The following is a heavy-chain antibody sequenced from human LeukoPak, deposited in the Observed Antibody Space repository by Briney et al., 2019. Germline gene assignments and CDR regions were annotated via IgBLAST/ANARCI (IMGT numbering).Heavy chain of an antibody. Sequence: GGSLRLSCAASGFTFDDYAMHWVRQAPGKGLEWVAFIRYDGSNKYYADSVKGRFTISRDNSKNTLYLQMNSLRAEDTAVYYCAKGLLLTMIVVEGDAFDIWGQGTMVTVSS. V-gene: IGHV3-30*02. CDR1: GFTFDDYA. CDR2: IRYDGSNK. D-gene: IGHD3-22*01. CDR3: AKGLLLTMIVVEGDAFDI. J-gene: IGHJ3*02.